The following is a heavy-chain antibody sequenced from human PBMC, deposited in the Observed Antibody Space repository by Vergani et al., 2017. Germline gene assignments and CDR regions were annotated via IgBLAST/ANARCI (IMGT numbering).Heavy chain of an antibody. CDR2: VDPEDGET. J-gene: IGHJ6*02. CDR3: ATPHQGTRGGMEV. V-gene: IGHV1-69-2*01. CDR1: GYTFTDHY. Sequence: EVQLVQSGAEVKKPGATMKISCKVSGYTFTDHYMHWVKQAPGKGLEWMGVVDPEDGETIYAEKFKGRVTIAADTSTDTAHLELSSLRSEDTAVYYCATPHQGTRGGMEVWGQGTTVIVSS. D-gene: IGHD3-10*01.